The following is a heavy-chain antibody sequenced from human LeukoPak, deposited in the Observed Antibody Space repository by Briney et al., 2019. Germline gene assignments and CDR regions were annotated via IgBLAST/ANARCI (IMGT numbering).Heavy chain of an antibody. CDR1: GFTFSTYW. Sequence: GGSLRLSCAASGFTFSTYWMTWVRQAPGKGLGWVAHIKEDGGMTRSIDSVKGRLTISRDNAKSSLYLQMNSLRDEDTAVYYCVRDIGWFRFDHWGQGTLVTVSS. D-gene: IGHD6-19*01. V-gene: IGHV3-7*03. CDR3: VRDIGWFRFDH. CDR2: IKEDGGMT. J-gene: IGHJ4*02.